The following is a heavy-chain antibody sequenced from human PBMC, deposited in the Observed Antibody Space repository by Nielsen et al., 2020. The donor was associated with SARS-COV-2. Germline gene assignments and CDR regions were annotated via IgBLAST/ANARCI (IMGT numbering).Heavy chain of an antibody. D-gene: IGHD3-3*01. CDR3: ARDRIGGNIAF. CDR2: ISSSSSYT. J-gene: IGHJ4*02. V-gene: IGHV3-11*05. CDR1: GFTFSDYY. Sequence: GGSLRLSCAASGFTFSDYYMSWIRQAPGKGLEWVSYISSSSSYTNYADSVKGRFTISRDNAKNSLYLQMNSLRAEDTAVYYCARDRIGGNIAFWGQGTLVTVSS.